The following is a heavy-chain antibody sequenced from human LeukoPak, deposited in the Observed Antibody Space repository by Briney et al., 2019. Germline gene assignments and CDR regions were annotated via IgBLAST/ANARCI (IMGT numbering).Heavy chain of an antibody. Sequence: PGGSLRLSCAASGFTFSSYAMSWVRQAPGKGLEWVSAISGSGDSTYYADSVKGRFTISRDNSKNTLYLQMNSLRAEDTAVYYCAKDAYRLRFLEWDGFDYWGQGTLVTVSS. D-gene: IGHD3-3*01. CDR1: GFTFSSYA. V-gene: IGHV3-23*01. CDR2: ISGSGDST. J-gene: IGHJ4*02. CDR3: AKDAYRLRFLEWDGFDY.